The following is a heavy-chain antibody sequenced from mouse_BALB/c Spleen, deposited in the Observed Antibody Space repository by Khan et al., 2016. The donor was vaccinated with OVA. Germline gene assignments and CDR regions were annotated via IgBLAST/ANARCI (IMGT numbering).Heavy chain of an antibody. D-gene: IGHD2-3*01. CDR3: ARDGSRYNYAMDY. CDR2: ISYSGST. Sequence: VQLKESGPGLVKHSQSLSLTCTVTGYSITSDYAWNWIRQFPGNKLEWMGYISYSGSTSYNPSLKSRISITRDTSKNQFFLQLNSVTTEDTATYYCARDGSRYNYAMDYWGQGTAVTVSS. V-gene: IGHV3-2*02. J-gene: IGHJ4*01. CDR1: GYSITSDYA.